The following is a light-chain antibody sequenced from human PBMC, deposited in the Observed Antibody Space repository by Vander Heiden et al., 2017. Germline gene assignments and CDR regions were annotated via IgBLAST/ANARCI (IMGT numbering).Light chain of an antibody. Sequence: DIQMTQSPSSLSASVGDRVTITCRASQSISSYLNWYQQKPGKAPKLLIYAASSLQSGVPSRFSGSGSGTDFTLTISSLQPEDFATYYCQQCYSTRGTFGQGTKLEIK. CDR3: QQCYSTRGT. CDR1: QSISSY. V-gene: IGKV1-39*01. CDR2: AAS. J-gene: IGKJ2*01.